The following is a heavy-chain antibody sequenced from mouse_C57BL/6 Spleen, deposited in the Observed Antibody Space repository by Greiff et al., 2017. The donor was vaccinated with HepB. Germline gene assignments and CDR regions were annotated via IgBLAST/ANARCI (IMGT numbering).Heavy chain of an antibody. CDR1: GFSFNTYA. CDR2: IRSKSNNYAT. CDR3: VREKGVWYYFDY. V-gene: IGHV10-1*01. J-gene: IGHJ2*01. Sequence: EAGGGLVQPKGSLKLSCAASGFSFNTYAMNWVRQAPGKGLEWVARIRSKSNNYATYYADSVKDRFTISRDDSESMLYLQMNNLKTEDTAMYYCVREKGVWYYFDYWGQGTTLTVSS. D-gene: IGHD2-10*02.